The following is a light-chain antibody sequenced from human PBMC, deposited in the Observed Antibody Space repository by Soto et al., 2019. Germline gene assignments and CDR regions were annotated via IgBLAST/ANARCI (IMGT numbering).Light chain of an antibody. V-gene: IGKV3-20*01. CDR2: GAS. CDR3: QQFGGSPPSWT. CDR1: QSVSSNS. Sequence: ESVLTQSPGTLSLSPGERATLSCRASQSVSSNSLAWYQQKPGQAPRLLIYGASSRATGTPDRFSGSGSGTDFTLTISRLEPEDIAVYYCQQFGGSPPSWTFGQVTKVEI. J-gene: IGKJ1*01.